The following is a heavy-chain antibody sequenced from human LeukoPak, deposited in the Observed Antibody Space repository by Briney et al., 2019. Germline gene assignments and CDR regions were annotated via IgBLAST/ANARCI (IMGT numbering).Heavy chain of an antibody. CDR1: GFTFRRQA. Sequence: GWALRHSCVSSGFTFRRQAMSWVRQARGKGRDWVSAISGCGGRTYYLDSVNGRFTISIHNSKNKLYLQMKSLRAEDKAVYYCASPGRAAGTILALEYWGQGTLVTVSS. CDR3: ASPGRAAGTILALEY. CDR2: ISGCGGRT. D-gene: IGHD6-13*01. V-gene: IGHV3-23*01. J-gene: IGHJ4*02.